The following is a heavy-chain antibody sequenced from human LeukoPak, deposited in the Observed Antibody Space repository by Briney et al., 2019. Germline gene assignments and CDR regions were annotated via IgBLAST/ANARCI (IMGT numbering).Heavy chain of an antibody. J-gene: IGHJ5*02. CDR2: INHSGST. CDR3: VSGHTLQSYYNWFGP. D-gene: IGHD2-21*01. CDR1: GGSFSGYY. Sequence: PSETLSLTCAVYGGSFSGYYWSWIRQPPGKGLEWIGEINHSGSTNYNPSLKSRVTISVDTSKNQFSLKLSSVTAADTAVYYCVSGHTLQSYYNWFGPWGQGTLVTVSS. V-gene: IGHV4-34*01.